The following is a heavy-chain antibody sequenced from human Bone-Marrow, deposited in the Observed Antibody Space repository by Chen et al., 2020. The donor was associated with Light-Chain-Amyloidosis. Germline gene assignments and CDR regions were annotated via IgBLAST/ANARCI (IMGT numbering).Heavy chain of an antibody. Sequence: QLQLQESGPGLVEPSETLSLTCTVSGRSISSLSYFWGWIRRPPGKGLEWIGSVHYSGTTSYNPSLKSRVTISLDTSRNQFSLNLRSVTAADTAVYYCARRTWSGFPFDPWGQGTLVTVSS. CDR2: VHYSGTT. CDR3: ARRTWSGFPFDP. J-gene: IGHJ5*02. D-gene: IGHD3-3*01. CDR1: GRSISSLSYF. V-gene: IGHV4-39*01.